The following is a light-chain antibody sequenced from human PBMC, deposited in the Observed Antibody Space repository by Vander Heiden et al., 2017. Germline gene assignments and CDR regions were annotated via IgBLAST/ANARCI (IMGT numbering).Light chain of an antibody. V-gene: IGKV1-39*01. Sequence: DIQMTQSPSSLSASVGDRVTITCRASQTTSKSLNWYQQKPGKAPKLLIYGASSLQSGVPSRFSGSGSGTDFTLTISSLQPEDFATYYCQQTWAFGQGTNVEI. CDR3: QQTWA. J-gene: IGKJ1*01. CDR2: GAS. CDR1: QTTSKS.